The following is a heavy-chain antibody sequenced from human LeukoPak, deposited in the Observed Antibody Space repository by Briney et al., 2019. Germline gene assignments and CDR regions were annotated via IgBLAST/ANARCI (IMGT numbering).Heavy chain of an antibody. CDR1: GFTFSSYG. CDR3: AKEESGSYVY. D-gene: IGHD1-26*01. CDR2: IWYDGSNK. Sequence: PGRSLRLSCAASGFTFSSYGMHWVRPAPRKGLEWLAVIWYDGSNKYYADSVKSRFTISRDNSKNTLYLQMNSLRAEDTAVYYWAKEESGSYVYWGQGTLVTVSS. J-gene: IGHJ4*02. V-gene: IGHV3-33*06.